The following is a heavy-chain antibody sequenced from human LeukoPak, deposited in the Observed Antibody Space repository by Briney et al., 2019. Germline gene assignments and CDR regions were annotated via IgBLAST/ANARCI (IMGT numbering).Heavy chain of an antibody. V-gene: IGHV4-30-2*01. J-gene: IGHJ5*02. Sequence: SETLSLTCAVSGGSISSGGYSWHWIRQPPGKGLEWIGYIYHSGTTYYNPSLKSRVTISVDRSKNQFSLKLSSVTAADTAVYYCARDQSSSWYWFDPGGQGTLVTVSS. CDR1: GGSISSGGYS. CDR3: ARDQSSSWYWFDP. CDR2: IYHSGTT. D-gene: IGHD6-13*01.